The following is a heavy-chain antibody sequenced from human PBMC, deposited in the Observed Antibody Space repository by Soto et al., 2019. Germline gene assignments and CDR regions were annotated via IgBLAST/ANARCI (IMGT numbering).Heavy chain of an antibody. CDR2: INPNSGGT. V-gene: IGHV1-2*02. CDR3: ERNVDYFEH. Sequence: ASVKVSCKASGYTFTGYYMHWVRQAPGQGLEWMGWINPNSGGTNYAQKFQGRVTFTRDTSATTAYMELTRLRPEDTAIYVCERNVDYFEHWGEGTMVTVSP. J-gene: IGHJ1*01. D-gene: IGHD5-12*01. CDR1: GYTFTGYY.